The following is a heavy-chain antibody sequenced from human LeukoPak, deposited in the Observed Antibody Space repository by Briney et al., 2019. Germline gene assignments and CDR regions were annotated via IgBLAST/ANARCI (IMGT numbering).Heavy chain of an antibody. CDR1: GFTFSSCS. V-gene: IGHV3-21*01. CDR3: ARIRDFGASYHYFYMDV. D-gene: IGHD4-17*01. CDR2: ISSDSSYI. J-gene: IGHJ6*03. Sequence: GGSLRLSCAASGFTFSSCSMNWVRQAPGKGLEWVSAISSDSSYIYYADSVRGRFTISRDNAKNSLYLQMNSLRAEDTAVYYCARIRDFGASYHYFYMDVWGKGTTVTVPS.